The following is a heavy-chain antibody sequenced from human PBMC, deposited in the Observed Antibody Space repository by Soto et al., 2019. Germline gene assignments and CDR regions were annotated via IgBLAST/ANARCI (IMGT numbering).Heavy chain of an antibody. CDR1: GFTFSTYW. J-gene: IGHJ6*02. Sequence: EVQLVESGGGLVQPGGSLRLSCAASGFTFSTYWLHWVRQTPGKGLVCVSRINSDGSSTNYADSVKGRFTIFRDNAKNTLYLQMNSLRAEDTAVYYCARVDGDHTMDVWGQGTTVTVSS. CDR2: INSDGSST. CDR3: ARVDGDHTMDV. V-gene: IGHV3-74*01. D-gene: IGHD4-17*01.